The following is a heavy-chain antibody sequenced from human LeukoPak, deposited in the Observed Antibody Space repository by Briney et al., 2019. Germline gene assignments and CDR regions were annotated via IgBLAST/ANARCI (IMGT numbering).Heavy chain of an antibody. CDR1: GGSISSGSYY. V-gene: IGHV4-61*09. D-gene: IGHD6-19*01. CDR2: IHHSGGT. CDR3: ARVGYSSGWYPFDY. J-gene: IGHJ4*02. Sequence: PSQTLSLTCTVSGGSISSGSYYWSWIRQPAGKGLEWIGHIHHSGGTNFNPSLKSRVTISLDTSKNQLSLKLTSVTAADTAIYFCARVGYSSGWYPFDYWGQGTLVTVSS.